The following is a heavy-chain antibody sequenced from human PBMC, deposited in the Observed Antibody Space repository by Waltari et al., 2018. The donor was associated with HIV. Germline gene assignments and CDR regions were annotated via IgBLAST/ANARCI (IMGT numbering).Heavy chain of an antibody. V-gene: IGHV4-39*01. CDR3: AGPSSFWSGYHALDY. J-gene: IGHJ4*02. CDR1: GGSISSSSYY. CDR2: IYYSGST. Sequence: QLQLQESGPGLVKPSETLSLTCTVSGGSISSSSYYWGWIRPPLGKGLEWIGSIYYSGSTYYNPSLKSRVTISVDTSKNQFSLKLSSVTAADTAVYYCAGPSSFWSGYHALDYWGQGTLVTVSS. D-gene: IGHD3-3*01.